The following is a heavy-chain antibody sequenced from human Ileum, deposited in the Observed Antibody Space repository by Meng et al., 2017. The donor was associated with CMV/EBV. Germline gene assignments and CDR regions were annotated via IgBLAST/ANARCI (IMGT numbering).Heavy chain of an antibody. CDR1: GHSISRGHYY. D-gene: IGHD6-6*01. J-gene: IGHJ4*02. CDR2: IHDSGST. V-gene: IGHV4-30-4*01. CDR3: ARVWGIAVRPLDY. Sequence: LHVSATVKVEPPQILSLSCTVSGHSISRGHYYLSWIRQTPGKGLEWIGHIHDSGSTYYNPSLQSRVTISVDTSKNQFSLKLSSVTAADTAVYYCARVWGIAVRPLDYWGQGTLVTVSS.